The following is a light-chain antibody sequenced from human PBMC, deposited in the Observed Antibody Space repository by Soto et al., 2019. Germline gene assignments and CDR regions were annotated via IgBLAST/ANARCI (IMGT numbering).Light chain of an antibody. CDR1: QSIVNW. V-gene: IGKV1-5*01. CDR2: DAS. J-gene: IGKJ1*01. Sequence: DIQMTQSPSTLSASVGDRVTITCRASQSIVNWLAWYQQKPGKDPKLLIYDASSLESGVPSRFSGSGSGTEFTLTITSLQPDDFATYYCQQYNSYWTFGQGTKLEIK. CDR3: QQYNSYWT.